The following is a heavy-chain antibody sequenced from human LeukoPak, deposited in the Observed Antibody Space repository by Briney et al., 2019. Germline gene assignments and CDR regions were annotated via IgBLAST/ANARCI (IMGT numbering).Heavy chain of an antibody. V-gene: IGHV4-34*01. Sequence: SETLSLTCAVYGGSFSGYYWSWIRQPPGKGLEWIREINHSGSTNYNPSLKSRVTISVDTSKNQFSLKLSSVTAADTAVYYCARGYNCTNGVCYMRLFDYWGQGTLVTVSS. CDR2: INHSGST. CDR1: GGSFSGYY. CDR3: ARGYNCTNGVCYMRLFDY. J-gene: IGHJ4*02. D-gene: IGHD2-8*01.